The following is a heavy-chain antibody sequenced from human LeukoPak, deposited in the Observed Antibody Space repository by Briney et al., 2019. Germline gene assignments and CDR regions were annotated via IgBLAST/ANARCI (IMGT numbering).Heavy chain of an antibody. CDR1: GYSFTTYW. Sequence: GASLKISCRGSGYSFTTYWIGWVRQLPGKGLEWMGIIYPSDSDTRYRPSFEGQVTISVDKSISTAYLQWTSLKASDTAMYYCAKTSGWSQYNWFDPWGQGTLVTVSS. D-gene: IGHD6-19*01. CDR2: IYPSDSDT. V-gene: IGHV5-51*01. CDR3: AKTSGWSQYNWFDP. J-gene: IGHJ5*02.